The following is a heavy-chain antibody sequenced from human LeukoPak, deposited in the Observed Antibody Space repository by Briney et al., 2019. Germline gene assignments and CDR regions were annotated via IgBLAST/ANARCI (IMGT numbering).Heavy chain of an antibody. CDR1: GYTFTSYD. J-gene: IGHJ4*02. CDR2: MNPNSGNT. D-gene: IGHD2-15*01. Sequence: ASVKVSCKASGYTFTSYDINWVRQATGQGLEWMGWMNPNSGNTGYAQKFQGRVTMTRNTFISTAYMELSSLRSEDTAVYYCARTFSCSGGSCYSPFDYWGQGTLVTVSS. CDR3: ARTFSCSGGSCYSPFDY. V-gene: IGHV1-8*01.